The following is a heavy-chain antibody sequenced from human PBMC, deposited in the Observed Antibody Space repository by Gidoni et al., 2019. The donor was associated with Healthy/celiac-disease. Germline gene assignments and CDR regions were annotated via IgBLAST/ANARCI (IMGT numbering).Heavy chain of an antibody. J-gene: IGHJ4*02. CDR1: GFTFSDYY. CDR2: ISSSSSYT. V-gene: IGHV3-11*05. D-gene: IGHD3-9*01. Sequence: QVQLVESGGGLVKPGGSLRLSCAAPGFTFSDYYMSWIRQAPGKGLEWVSYISSSSSYTNYADAVKGRFTISRDNAKNSLYLQMNSLRAEDTAVYYCARSPLDDILTGHDYWGQGTLVTASS. CDR3: ARSPLDDILTGHDY.